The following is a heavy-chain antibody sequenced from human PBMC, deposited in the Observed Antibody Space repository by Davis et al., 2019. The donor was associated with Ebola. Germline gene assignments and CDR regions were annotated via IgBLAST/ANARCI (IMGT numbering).Heavy chain of an antibody. CDR2: INPSGGST. D-gene: IGHD7-27*01. CDR3: AKERWGFALDY. CDR1: GYTFTSYY. V-gene: IGHV1-46*01. Sequence: ASVKVSCKASGYTFTSYYMHWVRHAPGQGLEWMGIINPSGGSTSYAQKFQGRVTMTRDTSTSTVYMELSSLRSEDTAVYYCAKERWGFALDYWGQGTLVTVSS. J-gene: IGHJ4*02.